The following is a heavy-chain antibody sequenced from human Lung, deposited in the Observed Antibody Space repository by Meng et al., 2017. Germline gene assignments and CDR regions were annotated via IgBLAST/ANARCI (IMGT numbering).Heavy chain of an antibody. V-gene: IGHV6-1*01. D-gene: IGHD6-19*01. J-gene: IGHJ4*02. CDR1: GDRFASNSSA. CDR2: TYYRSKWYN. CDR3: ARSQQWLDS. Sequence: VHLQQSGPGLVKHSQTLSLTCSIPGDRFASNSSAWNWIRQSPSSGLEWLGRTYYRSKWYNGYAVSVRSRITINPDTSKNQFSLQLNSGTPEDTAVYYCARSQQWLDSWGQGTLVTVSS.